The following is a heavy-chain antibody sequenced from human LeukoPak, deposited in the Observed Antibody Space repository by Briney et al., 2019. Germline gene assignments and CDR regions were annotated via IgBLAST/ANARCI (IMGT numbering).Heavy chain of an antibody. CDR3: ARAGEMRYMDV. CDR1: GYTFSDYY. V-gene: IGHV3-11*04. CDR2: IKGSGPTT. J-gene: IGHJ6*03. Sequence: GGSLRLSCAASGYTFSDYYMSWIRQAPGKGLEWVSHIKGSGPTTYYADSVRGRFTISRDNAKNSLLLQMNSLRVDDTAIYYCARAGEMRYMDVWGKGTAVAVSS. D-gene: IGHD5-24*01.